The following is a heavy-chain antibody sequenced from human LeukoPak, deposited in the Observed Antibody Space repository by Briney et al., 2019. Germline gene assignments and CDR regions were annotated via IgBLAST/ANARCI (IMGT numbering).Heavy chain of an antibody. J-gene: IGHJ4*02. CDR3: AGGYYVSGTTLGY. CDR2: INSDGRST. CDR1: GFTLSSYW. V-gene: IGHV3-74*01. Sequence: PGGSLRLSCAASGFTLSSYWMHWVRQAPGKGLVWVSRINSDGRSTTYADSVKGRFTISRDNAKNTLYLQMNSLRAEDTAVYYCAGGYYVSGTTLGYWGQGTLVTVSS. D-gene: IGHD3-10*01.